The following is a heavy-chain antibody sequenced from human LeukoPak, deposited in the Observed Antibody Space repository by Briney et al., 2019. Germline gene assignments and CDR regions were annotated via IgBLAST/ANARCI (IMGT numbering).Heavy chain of an antibody. J-gene: IGHJ3*02. Sequence: SETLSLTCTVSGGSISSYYWSWIRQPPGKGLEWIGYIYTSGSTNYNPSLKSRDTISVDTSKNQLSLKLSSVTAADTAVYYCARLKTTVGAFDIWGQGTMVTVSS. D-gene: IGHD4-23*01. CDR3: ARLKTTVGAFDI. CDR1: GGSISSYY. V-gene: IGHV4-4*09. CDR2: IYTSGST.